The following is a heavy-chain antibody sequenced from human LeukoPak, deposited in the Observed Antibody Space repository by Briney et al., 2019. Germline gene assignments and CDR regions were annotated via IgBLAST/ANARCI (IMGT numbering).Heavy chain of an antibody. CDR1: GGSFSGYY. D-gene: IGHD3-10*01. J-gene: IGHJ4*02. CDR2: INHSGST. V-gene: IGHV4-34*01. Sequence: SETLSPTCAVYGGSFSGYYWSWIRQPPGKGLEWIGEINHSGSTNYNPSLKSRVTISVDTSKNQFSLELSSVTAADTAVYYCARGPYYGSGSYTYWGQGTLVTVSS. CDR3: ARGPYYGSGSYTY.